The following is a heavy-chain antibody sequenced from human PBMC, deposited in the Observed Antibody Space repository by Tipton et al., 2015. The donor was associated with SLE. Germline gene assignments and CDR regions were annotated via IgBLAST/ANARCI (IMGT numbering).Heavy chain of an antibody. D-gene: IGHD6-6*01. J-gene: IGHJ3*02. CDR3: ASSSELVRDAFDI. Sequence: LSLTCAVYGGSISSSSSYYWAWIRQPPGKGVEWIGEINHRGSTNYSPSLKGRITISVDTSKNQFSLKLSSVTAADTAVYYCASSSELVRDAFDIWGQGTMVTVSS. V-gene: IGHV4-34*01. CDR2: INHRGST. CDR1: GGSISSSSSYY.